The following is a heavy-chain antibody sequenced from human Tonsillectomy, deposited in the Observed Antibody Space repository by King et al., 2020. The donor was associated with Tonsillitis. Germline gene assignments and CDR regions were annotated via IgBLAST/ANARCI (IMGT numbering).Heavy chain of an antibody. CDR2: IYPGDSDT. Sequence: QLVQSGAEVKKPGESLKISCKGSGYSFTNYWFAWVRQMPGKGLEWMGIIYPGDSDTRYSPSFQGQVTMSADKSISTAYLQLSSLKASDPAMYYGARHGDAGSSSDGLAVWGQGTTVTVSS. J-gene: IGHJ6*02. CDR1: GYSFTNYW. CDR3: ARHGDAGSSSDGLAV. V-gene: IGHV5-51*01. D-gene: IGHD6-6*01.